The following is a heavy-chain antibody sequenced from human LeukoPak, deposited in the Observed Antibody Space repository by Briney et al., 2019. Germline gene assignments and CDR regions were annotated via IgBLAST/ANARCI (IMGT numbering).Heavy chain of an antibody. J-gene: IGHJ4*02. D-gene: IGHD4-11*01. V-gene: IGHV3-33*01. CDR2: IWNDGSNK. CDR1: GFTFSSYG. Sequence: PGRSLRLSCAASGFTFSSYGMHWVRQAPGKGLEWVAVIWNDGSNKYYADSVKGRFTISRDNSKNTLYLQMNSLRAEDTAVYYCARGVDHFNYPYFDYWGQGTLVTVSS. CDR3: ARGVDHFNYPYFDY.